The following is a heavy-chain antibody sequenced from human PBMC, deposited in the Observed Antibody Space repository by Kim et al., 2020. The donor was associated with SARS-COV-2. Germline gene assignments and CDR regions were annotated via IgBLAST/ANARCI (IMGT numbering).Heavy chain of an antibody. CDR2: IIPIFGTA. J-gene: IGHJ4*02. D-gene: IGHD3-10*01. Sequence: SVKVSCKASGGTFSSYAISWVRQAPGQGLEWMGGIIPIFGTANYAQKFQGRVTITADESTSTAYMELSSLRSEDTAVYYCARVEPHYYGSGSYYTQTYYFDYWGQGTLVTVSS. V-gene: IGHV1-69*13. CDR1: GGTFSSYA. CDR3: ARVEPHYYGSGSYYTQTYYFDY.